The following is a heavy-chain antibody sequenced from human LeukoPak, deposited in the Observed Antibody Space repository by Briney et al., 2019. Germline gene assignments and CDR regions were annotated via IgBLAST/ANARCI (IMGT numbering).Heavy chain of an antibody. CDR1: GGSISSCY. Sequence: SETLSLTCTVSGGSISSCYWSWIRQPAGKGLEWIGRIHTSGNTDYNPSLKSRVTMSVDTSKNQFSLKLNPVTAADTAVYYCAREGSMTARPFVSIDYWGQGTLVTVSS. CDR2: IHTSGNT. D-gene: IGHD2-21*02. V-gene: IGHV4-4*07. CDR3: AREGSMTARPFVSIDY. J-gene: IGHJ4*02.